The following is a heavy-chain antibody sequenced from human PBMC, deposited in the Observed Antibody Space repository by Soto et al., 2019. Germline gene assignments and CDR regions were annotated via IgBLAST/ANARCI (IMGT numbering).Heavy chain of an antibody. V-gene: IGHV4-34*12. J-gene: IGHJ3*02. CDR1: GASLGGFH. CDR2: LIHGGST. D-gene: IGHD3-16*01. CDR3: ARSPLGYDYLRHTWREVGDSFDI. Sequence: NPSETLSLTCAIYGASLGGFHWTWLRQAPGKGLEWIGELIHGGSTNYNPSVKRRVIFSLDTSKNQFSLHLMSVTAADTAVYYSARSPLGYDYLRHTWREVGDSFDIWGRGTMVT.